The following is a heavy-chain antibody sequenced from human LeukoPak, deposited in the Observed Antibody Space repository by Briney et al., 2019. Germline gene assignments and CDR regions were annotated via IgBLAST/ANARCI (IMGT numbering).Heavy chain of an antibody. J-gene: IGHJ4*02. Sequence: GGSLRLSFAASGFTFDDYGMSWVRQAPGKGLEWVSGINWNGGSTGYADSVKGRFTISRDNAKNSLYLQMDSLRAEDTALYHCARGSRGSYSTFDYWGQGTLVTVSS. D-gene: IGHD1-26*01. V-gene: IGHV3-20*02. CDR2: INWNGGST. CDR3: ARGSRGSYSTFDY. CDR1: GFTFDDYG.